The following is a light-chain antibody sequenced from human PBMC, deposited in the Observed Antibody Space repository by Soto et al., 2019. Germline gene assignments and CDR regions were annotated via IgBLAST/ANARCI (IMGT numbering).Light chain of an antibody. CDR3: CSYAGSYTQV. CDR2: DVT. Sequence: QSVPTQPASASGSPGQSVTISCTGTSSDVGGYNYVSWYQQYPGKAPKPMIYDVTKRPSGVPDRFSGSKSGNTASLTISGLQAEDEADYYCCSYAGSYTQVFGGGTKVTV. J-gene: IGLJ3*02. CDR1: SSDVGGYNY. V-gene: IGLV2-11*01.